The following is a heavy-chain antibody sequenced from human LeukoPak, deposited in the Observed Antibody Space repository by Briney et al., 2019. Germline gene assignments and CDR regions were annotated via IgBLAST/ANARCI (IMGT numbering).Heavy chain of an antibody. CDR2: IYHSGST. CDR1: GGSISSSNW. Sequence: SGTLSLTCAVSGGSISSSNWWSWVRQPPGKGLEWIGEIYHSGSTNYNPSLKSRVTISVDKSKNQFSLKLSSVTAADTAVYYCARDGGHYGSGAGAFDIWGQGTMVTVSS. V-gene: IGHV4-4*02. D-gene: IGHD3-10*01. CDR3: ARDGGHYGSGAGAFDI. J-gene: IGHJ3*02.